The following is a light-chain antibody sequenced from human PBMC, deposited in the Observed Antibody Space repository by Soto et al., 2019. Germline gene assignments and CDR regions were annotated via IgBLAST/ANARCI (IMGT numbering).Light chain of an antibody. V-gene: IGKV2-30*01. CDR2: QVS. J-gene: IGKJ2*01. Sequence: VVMTQSPLSLPVTLGQPASISCKSSQTFVYRDGNTYLNWIQQRPGQSPRRLIYQVSHRDSGVPDRFSGSGSGTNFTLKISRVEAEDVGVYYCVQGTHWPPFTFSQGTKLEIK. CDR1: QTFVYRDGNTY. CDR3: VQGTHWPPFT.